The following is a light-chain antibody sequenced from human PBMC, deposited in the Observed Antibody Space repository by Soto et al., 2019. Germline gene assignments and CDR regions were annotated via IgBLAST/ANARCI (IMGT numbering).Light chain of an antibody. CDR2: GAS. V-gene: IGKV3-20*01. CDR1: QSVSSSY. Sequence: EIVFTHSPVTLSFSPGERATLSCRASQSVSSSYLVWYQQKLGQAPRLLIYGASSRATGIPDRFSGSGSGTDFTLTISRLETEDFAVYYCQQYGNSRTFGQGTKVDIK. J-gene: IGKJ1*01. CDR3: QQYGNSRT.